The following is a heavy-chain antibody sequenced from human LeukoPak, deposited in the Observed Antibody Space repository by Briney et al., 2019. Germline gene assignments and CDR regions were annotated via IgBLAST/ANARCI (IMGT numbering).Heavy chain of an antibody. D-gene: IGHD3-9*01. CDR3: ARDLGSQYYDILTGYYSYYFDY. Sequence: SETLSLTCTVSGGSISSYYWSWIRQPAGKGLEWIGRIYTSGSTNYNPSLKSRVTMSVDTSKNQFSLKLSSVTAADTAVYYCARDLGSQYYDILTGYYSYYFDYWGQGTLVTVSS. J-gene: IGHJ4*02. V-gene: IGHV4-4*07. CDR1: GGSISSYY. CDR2: IYTSGST.